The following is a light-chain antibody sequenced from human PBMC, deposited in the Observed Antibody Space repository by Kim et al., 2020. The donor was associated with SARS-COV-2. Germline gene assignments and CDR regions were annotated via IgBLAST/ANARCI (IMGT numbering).Light chain of an antibody. CDR3: QQYNDWPPIT. V-gene: IGKV3D-15*01. CDR1: QSVSSD. CDR2: GAL. Sequence: SPGERATLSCRASQSVSSDLAWYQQKPGQAPRLLIYGALSRATGIPVRFSASGSGTEFTLTISSLESEDSAIYYCQQYNDWPPITFGQGTRLEIK. J-gene: IGKJ5*01.